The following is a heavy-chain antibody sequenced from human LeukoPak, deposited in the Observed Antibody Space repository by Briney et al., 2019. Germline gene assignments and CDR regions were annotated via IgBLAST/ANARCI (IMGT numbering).Heavy chain of an antibody. CDR3: ARGYCSSTSCYGADAFDI. CDR2: INHSGST. CDR1: GGSFSGYY. J-gene: IGHJ3*02. D-gene: IGHD2-2*01. V-gene: IGHV4-34*01. Sequence: PSETLSLTCAVYGGSFSGYYWSWIRQPPGKGLEWIGEINHSGSTNYNPSLKSRVTISVDTSKNQFSLKLSSVTAADTAMYYCARGYCSSTSCYGADAFDIWGQGTMVTVSS.